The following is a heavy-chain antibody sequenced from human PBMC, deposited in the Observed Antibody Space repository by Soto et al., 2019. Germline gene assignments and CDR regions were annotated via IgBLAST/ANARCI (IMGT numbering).Heavy chain of an antibody. V-gene: IGHV3-21*01. CDR2: ISNTGSYI. CDR1: GFIFSTYG. CDR3: ARGPYNSAWYNWFDP. D-gene: IGHD6-19*01. J-gene: IGHJ5*02. Sequence: EGQLVESGGGLVKAGGSLRLSCAASGFIFSTYGMNWVRQAPGKGLEWVSSISNTGSYIYYADSVKGRFTISRDNAKKSLHRQINSLRAEATAVYYCARGPYNSAWYNWFDPWGQGTLFTVSS.